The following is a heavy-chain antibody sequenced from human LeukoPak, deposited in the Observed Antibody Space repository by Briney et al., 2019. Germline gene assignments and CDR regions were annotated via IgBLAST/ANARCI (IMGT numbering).Heavy chain of an antibody. V-gene: IGHV1-69*05. Sequence: GASVKVSCKASGGTFSSYAISWVRQAPGQGLEWMGRIIPIFGTANYAQKLQGRVTMTTDTSTSTAYMELRSLRSDDPAVYYCARGFYGDYGGAAFDIWGQGTMVTVSS. J-gene: IGHJ3*02. CDR2: IIPIFGTA. CDR3: ARGFYGDYGGAAFDI. CDR1: GGTFSSYA. D-gene: IGHD4-17*01.